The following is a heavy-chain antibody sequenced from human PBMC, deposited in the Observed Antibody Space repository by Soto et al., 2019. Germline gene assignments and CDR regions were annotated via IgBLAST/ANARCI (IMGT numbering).Heavy chain of an antibody. CDR2: IYYSGST. Sequence: TLSLTCTVSGGSISSGGYYWSWIRQHPGKGLEWIGYIYYSGSTYYNPSLKSRVTISVDTSKNQFSLKLSSVTAADTAVYYCARSREVSIFGVVITNYFDYWGQGTLVTVSS. D-gene: IGHD3-3*01. J-gene: IGHJ4*02. CDR3: ARSREVSIFGVVITNYFDY. V-gene: IGHV4-31*03. CDR1: GGSISSGGYY.